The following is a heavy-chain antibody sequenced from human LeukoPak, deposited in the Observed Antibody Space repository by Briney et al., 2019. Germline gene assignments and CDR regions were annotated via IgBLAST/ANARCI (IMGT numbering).Heavy chain of an antibody. J-gene: IGHJ4*02. V-gene: IGHV3-23*01. CDR1: GFTFSGSG. CDR3: AKGGCRGTCNPLAY. D-gene: IGHD2-15*01. CDR2: SGDSNGST. Sequence: GGSLRLSCAASGFTFSGSGMSWVRQAPGKGLEWISSSGDSNGSTYYADSLKGQFTISRDNSKNTLYLQMNNLRAEDTAVYYCAKGGCRGTCNPLAYWGQGALVTVSP.